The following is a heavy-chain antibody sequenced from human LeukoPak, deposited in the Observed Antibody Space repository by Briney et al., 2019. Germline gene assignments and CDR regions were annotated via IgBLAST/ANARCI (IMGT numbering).Heavy chain of an antibody. CDR2: ISGSGGST. D-gene: IGHD1-1*01. CDR3: GKAGVERPADFDY. Sequence: PGGSLRLSCAASGFTFSSYGMSWVRQAPGKGLEWVSTISGSGGSTYSADSVKGRFTISRDNSKNTLYLQMNSLRAEDTAVYYCGKAGVERPADFDYWGQGTLVTVSS. V-gene: IGHV3-23*01. CDR1: GFTFSSYG. J-gene: IGHJ4*02.